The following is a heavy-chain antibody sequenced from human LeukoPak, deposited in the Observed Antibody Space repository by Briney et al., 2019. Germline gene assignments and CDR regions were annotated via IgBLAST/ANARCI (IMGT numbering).Heavy chain of an antibody. D-gene: IGHD3/OR15-3a*01. CDR3: ARQTGSGLFILP. Sequence: PSETLSLTCTVSGVSVSGSHWWSWVRQTPTKGLEWIGEVHHSGRTNLHPSLKSQVSISIDTSKNRFSLKLTSVTAADTAVYYCARQTGSGLFILPGGQGTLVTVSS. J-gene: IGHJ4*02. CDR2: VHHSGRT. V-gene: IGHV4-4*02. CDR1: GVSVSGSHW.